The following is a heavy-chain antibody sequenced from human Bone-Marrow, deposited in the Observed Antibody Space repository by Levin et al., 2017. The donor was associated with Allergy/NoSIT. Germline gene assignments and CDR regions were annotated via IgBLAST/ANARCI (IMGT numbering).Heavy chain of an antibody. J-gene: IGHJ4*02. CDR2: IYSVGST. CDR1: GFSVSNNY. Sequence: GGSLRLSCAASGFSVSNNYMRWVRQAPGKGLEWVSLIYSVGSTYYADSAKGRFTISRDNSKNTLYLQMNSLRGEDTAIYYCARGGLGANHYWGQGTRVTVSS. CDR3: ARGGLGANHY. D-gene: IGHD5-12*01. V-gene: IGHV3-66*01.